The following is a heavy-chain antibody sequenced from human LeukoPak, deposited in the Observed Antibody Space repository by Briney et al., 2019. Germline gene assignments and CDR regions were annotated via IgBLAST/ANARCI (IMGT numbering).Heavy chain of an antibody. CDR2: ISSSSRTI. J-gene: IGHJ4*02. V-gene: IGHV3-48*01. CDR3: ARQSGTMVTTRFDY. CDR1: GFTFSSYG. Sequence: GGTLRLSCAASGFTFSSYGMNWVRQAPGKGLEWVSYISSSSRTIYYADSVKGRFTISRDNAKNSLYLQMNSLRAEDTAIYYCARQSGTMVTTRFDYWGQGTLVTVSS. D-gene: IGHD4-17*01.